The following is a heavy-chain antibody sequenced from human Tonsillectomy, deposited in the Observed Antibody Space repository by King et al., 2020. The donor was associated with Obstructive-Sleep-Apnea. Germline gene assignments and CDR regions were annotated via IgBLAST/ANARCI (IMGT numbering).Heavy chain of an antibody. J-gene: IGHJ6*02. CDR1: GYSFTSYW. CDR2: IYPGDSDT. Sequence: VQLVESGAEVKKPGESLKISCKGSGYSFTSYWIGWVRQMPGKGLEWMGIIYPGDSDTTYSPSFQGQVTISADKSISTAYLQWSSLKASDTAVYYCARHFSPRPVWVTSMDVWGQGTTVTVSS. CDR3: ARHFSPRPVWVTSMDV. D-gene: IGHD4-11*01. V-gene: IGHV5-51*01.